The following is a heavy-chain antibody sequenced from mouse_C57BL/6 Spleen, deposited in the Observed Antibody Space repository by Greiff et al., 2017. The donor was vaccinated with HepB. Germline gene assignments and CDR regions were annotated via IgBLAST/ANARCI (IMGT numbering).Heavy chain of an antibody. CDR2: ISSGSSTI. D-gene: IGHD1-1*01. CDR1: GFTFSDYG. V-gene: IGHV5-17*01. CDR3: ARSFITTVVAMDY. Sequence: EVQVVESGGGLVKPGGSLKLSCAASGFTFSDYGMHWVRQAPEKGLEWVAYISSGSSTIYYADTVKGRFTISRDNAKNTLFLQMTSLRSEDTAMYYCARSFITTVVAMDYWGQGTSVTVSS. J-gene: IGHJ4*01.